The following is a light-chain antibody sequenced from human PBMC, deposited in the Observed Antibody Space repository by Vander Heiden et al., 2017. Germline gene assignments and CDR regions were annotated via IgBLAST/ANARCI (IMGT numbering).Light chain of an antibody. V-gene: IGLV2-14*03. CDR3: SSYTSSSTLEV. J-gene: IGLJ1*01. CDR2: DVS. Sequence: QSALTQPASVSGSPGQSITIPCTGTSSDVGGYNYVSWYQQHPVKAPKLMIYDVSNRPSGVSNRFSGSKSGNTASLTISGLQAEDEADYYCSSYTSSSTLEVFGTGTKVTVL. CDR1: SSDVGGYNY.